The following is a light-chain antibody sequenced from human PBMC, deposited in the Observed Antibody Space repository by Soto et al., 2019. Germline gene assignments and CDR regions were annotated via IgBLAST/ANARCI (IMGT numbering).Light chain of an antibody. CDR2: TTT. CDR1: QSIGRY. Sequence: DIQMTQSPSSLSASVGDRVTITCRASQSIGRYLNWYQQKPGKAPSLLISTTTTLQSEVPSRFRGSGSGTDFTLTITSLQPEDFATYYCQQTYSTIFTFGPGTKVDIK. J-gene: IGKJ3*01. CDR3: QQTYSTIFT. V-gene: IGKV1-39*01.